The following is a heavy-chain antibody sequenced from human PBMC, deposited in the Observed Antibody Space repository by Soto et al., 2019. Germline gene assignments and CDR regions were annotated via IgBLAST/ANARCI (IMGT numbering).Heavy chain of an antibody. CDR2: IYYSGST. CDR3: ARAGSYESGGYAAFDM. V-gene: IGHV4-59*01. D-gene: IGHD3-22*01. Sequence: QVQLQESGPGLVKSSETLSLTCTVPGGSINLYYWNWIRQPPGKGLEWIGYIYYSGSTNYNPSLKSRSTISVDASKKQFSLKLTSMAPADTAVYFCARAGSYESGGYAAFDMWGRGTQVTVSS. J-gene: IGHJ3*02. CDR1: GGSINLYY.